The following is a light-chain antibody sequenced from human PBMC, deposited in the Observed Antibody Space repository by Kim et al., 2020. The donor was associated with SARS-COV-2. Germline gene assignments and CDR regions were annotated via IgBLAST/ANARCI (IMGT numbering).Light chain of an antibody. CDR1: QGISNH. J-gene: IGKJ4*01. Sequence: ASEGDRVTITCRASQGISNHLAWYQQKPGKAPKLLIYGASTLQSGVPSRFSGSGSATEFTLTVSSLQPEDFATYYCQHSNSYPITFGGGTKVDIK. CDR2: GAS. CDR3: QHSNSYPIT. V-gene: IGKV1-9*01.